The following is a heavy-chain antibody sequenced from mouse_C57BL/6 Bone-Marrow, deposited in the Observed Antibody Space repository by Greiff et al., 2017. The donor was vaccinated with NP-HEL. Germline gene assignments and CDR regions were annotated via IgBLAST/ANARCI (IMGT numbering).Heavy chain of an antibody. Sequence: VQLQQSGADLVRPGASVTLSCKASGYTFTDYEMHWVKQTPVHGLEWIGAIDPETGGTAYNQKFKGKAILTADKSSSTAYMELRSLTSEDSAVYYCTRPTLLLRWGPPDYWGQGTTLTVSS. D-gene: IGHD1-1*01. CDR2: IDPETGGT. CDR3: TRPTLLLRWGPPDY. CDR1: GYTFTDYE. V-gene: IGHV1-15*01. J-gene: IGHJ2*01.